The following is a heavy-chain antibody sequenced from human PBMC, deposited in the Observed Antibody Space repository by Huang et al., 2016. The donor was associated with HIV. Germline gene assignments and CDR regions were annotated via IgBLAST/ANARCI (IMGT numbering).Heavy chain of an antibody. D-gene: IGHD6-6*01. CDR3: ARDWSFGSSTSPAD. CDR2: INPKRGGT. V-gene: IGHV1-2*02. Sequence: QVQLVQSGAEVKNPGASVRVSCKASGYTFTDSNIHWVRQAPGQGLEWMGRINPKRGGTSYAQRCQGRITMTRDTTISTVHMDLRRIQSDDTAVYFCARDWSFGSSTSPADWGQGTLVTVSS. J-gene: IGHJ4*02. CDR1: GYTFTDSN.